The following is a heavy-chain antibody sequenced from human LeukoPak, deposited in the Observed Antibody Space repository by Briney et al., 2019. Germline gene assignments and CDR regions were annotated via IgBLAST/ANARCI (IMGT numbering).Heavy chain of an antibody. Sequence: GGALRLSRSAPGFPPRSKHISWGRHAPGEGLEWVSVIYSGGSTYYADSVKGRFTISRDNSKNTLYLQMNSLRAEDTAVYYCARDLGETGYWGQGTLVTVSS. J-gene: IGHJ4*02. CDR3: ARDLGETGY. V-gene: IGHV3-53*01. D-gene: IGHD3-10*01. CDR2: IYSGGST. CDR1: GFPPRSKH.